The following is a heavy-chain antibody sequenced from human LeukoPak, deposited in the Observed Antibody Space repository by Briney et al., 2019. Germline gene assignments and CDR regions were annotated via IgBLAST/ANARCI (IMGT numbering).Heavy chain of an antibody. Sequence: GGSLRLSCAASGFTFTSYGFHWVRQAPGKGLEWVANIKEDGSEKYYVDSVKGRFTISRDNAKNSLYLQMNSLRAEDTAVYYCARTNYDILTGSATYYYYYYMDVWGKGTTVTVSS. J-gene: IGHJ6*03. D-gene: IGHD3-9*01. CDR3: ARTNYDILTGSATYYYYYYMDV. V-gene: IGHV3-7*01. CDR1: GFTFTSYG. CDR2: IKEDGSEK.